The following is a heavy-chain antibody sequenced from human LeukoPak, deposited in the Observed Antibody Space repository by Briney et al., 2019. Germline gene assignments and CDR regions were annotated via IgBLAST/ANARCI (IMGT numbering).Heavy chain of an antibody. D-gene: IGHD3-3*01. CDR3: VREHYDFFLDY. Sequence: TGGSLRLSCAASEFVFSTYYMHWVRQAPGKGLEWVSSIRGESDYIYYRDSVKGRFTISRDNAKSSLYLQMNRLRVEDTAVYFCVREHYDFFLDYWGQGTLVTVSS. CDR1: EFVFSTYY. J-gene: IGHJ4*02. V-gene: IGHV3-21*06. CDR2: IRGESDYI.